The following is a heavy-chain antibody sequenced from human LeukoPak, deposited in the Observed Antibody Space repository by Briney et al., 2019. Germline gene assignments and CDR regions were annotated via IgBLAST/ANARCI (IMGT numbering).Heavy chain of an antibody. D-gene: IGHD3-22*01. CDR1: GGTFISYA. CDR3: ARARNYYYDSSGYCSY. Sequence: SVKVSCKASGGTFISYAISWVRQAPGQGLEWMGRIIPILGIANYAQKFQGRVTITADKSTSTAYRELSSLRSEDTAVYYCARARNYYYDSSGYCSYWGQGTLVTVSS. CDR2: IIPILGIA. J-gene: IGHJ4*02. V-gene: IGHV1-69*04.